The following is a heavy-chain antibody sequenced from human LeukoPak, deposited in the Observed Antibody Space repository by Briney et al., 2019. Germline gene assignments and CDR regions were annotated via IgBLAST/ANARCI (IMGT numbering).Heavy chain of an antibody. D-gene: IGHD2-2*02. Sequence: ETLSLTCTVSGGSMSGYYWSWLRQPPGKGLEWIAYIYYTGKTNYNPALNSRVTISLDTSKNQFSLNFNSVTAADTAVYYCARVPQLDYCSSTSCYTGGYYFDYWGQGTLVTVSS. CDR1: GGSMSGYY. CDR3: ARVPQLDYCSSTSCYTGGYYFDY. V-gene: IGHV4-59*01. CDR2: IYYTGKT. J-gene: IGHJ4*02.